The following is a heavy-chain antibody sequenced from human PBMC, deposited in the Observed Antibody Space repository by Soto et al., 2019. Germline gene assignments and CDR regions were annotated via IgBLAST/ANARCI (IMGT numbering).Heavy chain of an antibody. J-gene: IGHJ4*02. CDR3: ARTTAVHNTLRSRSFFDY. D-gene: IGHD4-17*01. CDR2: VYYSGTT. CDR1: GGSVSNKTYY. V-gene: IGHV4-61*01. Sequence: SETLSLTCSVSGGSVSNKTYYWSWIRQPPGKRLEWIGYVYYSGTTNYNPSLKSRVTISVDMSKNQFSLRLSSVTAADTALYHCARTTAVHNTLRSRSFFDYWGQGTLVTVSS.